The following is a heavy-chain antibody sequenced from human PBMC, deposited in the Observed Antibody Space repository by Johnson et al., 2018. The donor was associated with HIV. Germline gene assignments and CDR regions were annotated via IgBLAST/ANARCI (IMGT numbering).Heavy chain of an antibody. J-gene: IGHJ3*02. CDR3: AKSTWELRHLDAFDI. V-gene: IGHV3-30-3*02. CDR2: ISYDGSNK. Sequence: QVQLVESGGGVVQPGRSLRLPCAASGFTFSSYAMHWVRQAPGKGLEWVAVISYDGSNKYFAVSVKGRFTISRDNSKNTLYLQMNSLRAEDTAVYYCAKSTWELRHLDAFDIWGQGTMVTVSS. D-gene: IGHD1-26*01. CDR1: GFTFSSYA.